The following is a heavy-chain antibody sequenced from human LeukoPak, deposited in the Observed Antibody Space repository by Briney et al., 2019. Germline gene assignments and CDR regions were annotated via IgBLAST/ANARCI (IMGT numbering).Heavy chain of an antibody. D-gene: IGHD3-22*01. CDR1: GYSFTSYW. J-gene: IGHJ6*03. Sequence: PGESLQISCKGSGYSFTSYWIGWVRQMPGKGLEWMGIIYPGDSDTRYSPSFHGQVTISADKSISTAYLQWSSLKASDTAIYYCARHYYDSSDFYYMDVWGKGTTVTISS. V-gene: IGHV5-51*01. CDR2: IYPGDSDT. CDR3: ARHYYDSSDFYYMDV.